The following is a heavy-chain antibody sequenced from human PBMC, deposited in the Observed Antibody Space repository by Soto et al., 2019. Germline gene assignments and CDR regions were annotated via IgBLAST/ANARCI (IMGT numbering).Heavy chain of an antibody. CDR1: GYTFTNYG. V-gene: IGHV1-18*01. D-gene: IGHD6-6*01. J-gene: IGHJ4*01. Sequence: QVPLVQSGAEVKKPGASVKVSCKASGYTFTNYGINWVRQAPGQGLEWLGWVSAYNGERRYAQRVQARVIMTTDTSRTTAYMELRSLRSDDTAIYYCSRGTSIPASGDYWGEGTLFTVSS. CDR3: SRGTSIPASGDY. CDR2: VSAYNGER.